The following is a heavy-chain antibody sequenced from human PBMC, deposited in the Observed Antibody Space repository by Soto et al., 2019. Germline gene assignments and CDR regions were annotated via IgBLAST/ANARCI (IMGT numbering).Heavy chain of an antibody. Sequence: GGSLRLSCAASGFTFSSYAMSWVRQAPGKGLEWVSAISGSGGSTYYADSVKGRFTISRDNSKNTLYLQMNSLRAEDTAVYYCAKGTGSSWSLGHWFDPWGQGTLVTVSS. J-gene: IGHJ5*02. CDR1: GFTFSSYA. CDR2: ISGSGGST. V-gene: IGHV3-23*01. CDR3: AKGTGSSWSLGHWFDP. D-gene: IGHD6-13*01.